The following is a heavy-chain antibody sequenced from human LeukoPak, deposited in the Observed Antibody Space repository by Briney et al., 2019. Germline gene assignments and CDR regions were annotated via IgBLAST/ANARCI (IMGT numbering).Heavy chain of an antibody. CDR2: IIPIFGTA. J-gene: IGHJ5*02. D-gene: IGHD6-6*01. CDR1: GGTFSSYA. V-gene: IGHV1-69*13. Sequence: ASVKVSCKASGGTFSSYAISWVRQAPGQGLGWMGGIIPIFGTANYAQKFQGRVTITADESTSTAYMELSSLRSEDTAVYYCARAALREQLGGDMAWFDPWGQGTLVTVSS. CDR3: ARAALREQLGGDMAWFDP.